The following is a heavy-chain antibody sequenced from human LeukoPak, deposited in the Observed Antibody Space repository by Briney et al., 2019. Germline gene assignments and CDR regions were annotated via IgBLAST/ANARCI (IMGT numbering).Heavy chain of an antibody. CDR1: GFTFSSYG. J-gene: IGHJ6*02. CDR3: ARVRAGYCTSTSCYTGMGV. V-gene: IGHV3-30*03. D-gene: IGHD2-2*01. CDR2: ISYDGSNE. Sequence: GGSLRLSCAASGFTFSSYGMHWVRQAPGKGLEWVALISYDGSNEYYADSVRGRFTISRDNSKFTLYMQMNSLRAEDTAVYYCARVRAGYCTSTSCYTGMGVWGQGTTVTASS.